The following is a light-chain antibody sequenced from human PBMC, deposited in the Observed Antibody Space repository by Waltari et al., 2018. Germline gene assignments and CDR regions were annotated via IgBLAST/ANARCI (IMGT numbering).Light chain of an antibody. CDR2: DTI. CDR1: TGPVTSDTY. CDR3: LVGYSGVVV. V-gene: IGLV7-46*01. Sequence: QAVVTQEPSLTVSPGGTVTLTCASSTGPVTSDTYPYCVQPKPGQAPRTLIYDTIDKHSWTPARFSGSLLGGKAALTLSGAQPEDEADYYCLVGYSGVVVIGGGTKLTVL. J-gene: IGLJ2*01.